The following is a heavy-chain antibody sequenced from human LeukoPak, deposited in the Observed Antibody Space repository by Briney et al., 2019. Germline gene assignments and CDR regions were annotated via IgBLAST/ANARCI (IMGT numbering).Heavy chain of an antibody. CDR1: GDSTNSGDYY. J-gene: IGHJ5*02. CDR3: ARDLSGKHCSGDCDGWFDP. V-gene: IGHV4-30-4*01. D-gene: IGHD2-21*02. CDR2: VYNSGSA. Sequence: PSETLSLTCTVSGDSTNSGDYYWSWIRQPPGKGLEWIGYVYNSGSAYYNPSLRSRVTISIDTSKNQFSLRLNSVTAADTAVYYCARDLSGKHCSGDCDGWFDPWGQGILVTVSS.